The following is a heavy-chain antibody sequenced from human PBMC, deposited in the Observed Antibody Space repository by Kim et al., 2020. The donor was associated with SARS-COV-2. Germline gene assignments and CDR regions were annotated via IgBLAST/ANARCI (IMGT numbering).Heavy chain of an antibody. J-gene: IGHJ4*02. V-gene: IGHV4-34*01. CDR3: ARFSGSGKGLDY. D-gene: IGHD3-10*01. CDR2: INHSGST. Sequence: SETLSLTCAVYGGSFSGYYWSWIRQPPGKGLEWIGEINHSGSTNYNPSLKSRVTISVDTSKNQFSLKLSSVTAADTAVYYCARFSGSGKGLDYWGQGTLVTVSS. CDR1: GGSFSGYY.